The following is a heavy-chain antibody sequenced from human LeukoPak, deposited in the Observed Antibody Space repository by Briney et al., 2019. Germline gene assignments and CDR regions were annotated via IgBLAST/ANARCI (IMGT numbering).Heavy chain of an antibody. D-gene: IGHD1-1*01. V-gene: IGHV3-64*01. CDR1: GFTYSSFA. J-gene: IGHJ4*02. Sequence: PGGSLRLSCAASGFTYSSFAMHRVRQAPGKGLEYVSGISSNGGSTYYAYSVKGRFTIPRDNSKNTLYLQMGSLRAEDMAVYYCARDWTLDYWGQGTLVTVSS. CDR3: ARDWTLDY. CDR2: ISSNGGST.